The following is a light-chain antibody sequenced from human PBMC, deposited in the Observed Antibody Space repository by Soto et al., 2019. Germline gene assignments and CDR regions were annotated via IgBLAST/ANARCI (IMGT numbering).Light chain of an antibody. J-gene: IGKJ1*01. Sequence: DIQMTQSPSSLSASVGDRVTITCRASQSISNFLNWYQQKPGKAPKLLIHTTSSLQSGVPSRFSASGTGTDFTLTISSLQPEDFATYYCQQSYSSPPTFGQGTKVDIK. CDR1: QSISNF. CDR3: QQSYSSPPT. V-gene: IGKV1-39*01. CDR2: TTS.